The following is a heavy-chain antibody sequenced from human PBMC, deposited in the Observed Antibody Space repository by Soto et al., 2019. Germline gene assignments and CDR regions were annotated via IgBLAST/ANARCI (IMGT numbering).Heavy chain of an antibody. CDR3: AAQPGYCSGGSCYYY. V-gene: IGHV4-59*01. D-gene: IGHD2-15*01. Sequence: QVQLQESGPGLVKTSETLSLTCTVSGGSISSYYWSWIRQPPGKGLEWIGYIYYSGSTNYHPSLKSRVTISVDTSKNQFSLKLSAVTAADTAVYYCAAQPGYCSGGSCYYYWGQGTLVTVSS. CDR1: GGSISSYY. CDR2: IYYSGST. J-gene: IGHJ4*02.